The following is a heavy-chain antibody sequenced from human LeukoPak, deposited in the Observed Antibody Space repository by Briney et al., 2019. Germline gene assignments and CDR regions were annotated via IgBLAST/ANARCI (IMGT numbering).Heavy chain of an antibody. Sequence: RSGGSLRLSCAGSGFTFSNYVMSWVRKAPGKGLEWVSCVSGSGGRGATYYTDSVKGRFTISRDNAKNTMYLQMNSLSGEDTAIYYCAKDIAASGLPRIFDFWGQGTLVTVSS. CDR3: AKDIAASGLPRIFDF. V-gene: IGHV3-23*01. CDR2: VSGSGGRGAT. D-gene: IGHD6-13*01. CDR1: GFTFSNYV. J-gene: IGHJ4*02.